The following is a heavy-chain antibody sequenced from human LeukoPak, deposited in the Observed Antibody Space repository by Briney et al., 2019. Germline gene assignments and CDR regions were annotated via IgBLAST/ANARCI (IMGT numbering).Heavy chain of an antibody. J-gene: IGHJ4*02. CDR2: ITSKTYGATT. Sequence: PGGSLRLSCTASGFTFGDYAMSWVRQAPGKGLEWVGFITSKTYGATTDFAASVKGRFTISRDDSESIAYLQMNSLKTEDTAVYYCSRHIVGARTYFDYWGQGALVTVSS. V-gene: IGHV3-49*04. CDR3: SRHIVGARTYFDY. CDR1: GFTFGDYA. D-gene: IGHD1-26*01.